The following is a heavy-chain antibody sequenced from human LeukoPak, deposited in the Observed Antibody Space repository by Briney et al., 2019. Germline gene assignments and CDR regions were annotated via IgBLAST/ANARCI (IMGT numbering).Heavy chain of an antibody. CDR3: ARDVMSSSWYNYYYGMDV. V-gene: IGHV3-30*04. CDR1: GFTFSSYA. J-gene: IGHJ6*02. Sequence: GRSLRLSCAASGFTFSSYAMHWVRQAPGKGLEWVAVISYDGSNKYYADSVKSRFTISRDNSKNTLYLQMNSLRAEDTAVYYCARDVMSSSWYNYYYGMDVWGQGTTVTVSS. CDR2: ISYDGSNK. D-gene: IGHD6-13*01.